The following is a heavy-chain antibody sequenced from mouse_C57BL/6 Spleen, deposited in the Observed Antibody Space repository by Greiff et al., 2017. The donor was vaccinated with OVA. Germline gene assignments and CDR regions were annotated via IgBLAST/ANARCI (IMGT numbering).Heavy chain of an antibody. D-gene: IGHD2-1*01. CDR2: ISYDGSN. J-gene: IGHJ4*01. CDR1: GYSITSGYY. Sequence: ESGPGLVKPSQSLSLTCSVTGYSITSGYYWNWIRQFPGNKLEWMGYISYDGSNNYNPSLKNRISITRDTSKNQFFLKLNSVTTEDTATYYCASRIYYDYAMDYWGQGTSVTVSS. CDR3: ASRIYYDYAMDY. V-gene: IGHV3-6*01.